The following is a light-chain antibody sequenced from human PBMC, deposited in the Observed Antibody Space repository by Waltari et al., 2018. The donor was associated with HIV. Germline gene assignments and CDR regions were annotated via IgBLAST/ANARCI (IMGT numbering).Light chain of an antibody. CDR3: SSYAGSAVV. J-gene: IGLJ2*01. Sequence: QSALTQPPSASGSPGQSVTISCTGTGNDVGGYNYVSWYQLHPGKAPTLLIYDVTKRPSGVPDRFSGSKSSNTASLTVSGLQGDDEADYYCSSYAGSAVVFGGGTKLTVL. CDR1: GNDVGGYNY. V-gene: IGLV2-8*01. CDR2: DVT.